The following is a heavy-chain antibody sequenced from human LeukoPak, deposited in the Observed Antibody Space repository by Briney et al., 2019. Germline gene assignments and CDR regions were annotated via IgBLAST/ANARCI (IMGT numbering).Heavy chain of an antibody. CDR3: ARAWSYSTGWYNY. J-gene: IGHJ4*02. CDR1: GFSFSSHN. V-gene: IGHV3-69-1*01. CDR2: ITSNNDI. Sequence: GGSLRLSCAASGFSFSSHNMIWVRQAPGKGLEWVSCITSNNDIYYADVVKGRFTISRDNAKNSLYLQMNSLRGEDTAVYYCARAWSYSTGWYNYWGQGTLVTVSS. D-gene: IGHD6-19*01.